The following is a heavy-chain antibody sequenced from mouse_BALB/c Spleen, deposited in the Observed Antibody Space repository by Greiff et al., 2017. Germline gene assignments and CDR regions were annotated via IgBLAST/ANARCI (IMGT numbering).Heavy chain of an antibody. V-gene: IGHV1-14*01. D-gene: IGHD2-1*01. CDR3: ARLEGNYVGYFDV. J-gene: IGHJ1*01. CDR1: GYTFTSYV. CDR2: INPYNDGT. Sequence: VQLKESGPELVKPGASVKMSCKASGYTFTSYVMHWVKQKPGQGLEWIGYINPYNDGTKYNEKFKGKATLTSDKSSSTAYMELSSLTSEDSAVYYCARLEGNYVGYFDVWGAGTTVTVSS.